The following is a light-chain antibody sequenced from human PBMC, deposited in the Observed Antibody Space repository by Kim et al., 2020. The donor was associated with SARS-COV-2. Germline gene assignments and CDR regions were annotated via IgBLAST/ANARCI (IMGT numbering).Light chain of an antibody. J-gene: IGKJ1*01. CDR3: QQSYSTPWR. V-gene: IGKV1-39*01. CDR2: AAS. CDR1: QSISSY. Sequence: DIQMTQSPSSLSASVGDRVTITCRESQSISSYLNWYQQKPGKAPKLLIYAASSLQSGVPSRFSGSGSGTDFTLTISSLQPEDFASYYCQQSYSTPWRFGQGTKVDIK.